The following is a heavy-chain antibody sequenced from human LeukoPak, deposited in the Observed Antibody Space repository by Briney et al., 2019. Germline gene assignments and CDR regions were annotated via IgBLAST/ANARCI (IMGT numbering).Heavy chain of an antibody. V-gene: IGHV3-30*18. CDR3: AKIAAAGRDRGYFDY. CDR2: ISYDGSNK. D-gene: IGHD6-13*01. Sequence: TGGSLRLSCAASGFTFSSYGMHWVRQAPGKGLEWVAVISYDGSNKYYADSVKGRFTISRDNSKNTLYLQMNSLRAEDTAVYHCAKIAAAGRDRGYFDYWGQGTLVTVSS. J-gene: IGHJ4*02. CDR1: GFTFSSYG.